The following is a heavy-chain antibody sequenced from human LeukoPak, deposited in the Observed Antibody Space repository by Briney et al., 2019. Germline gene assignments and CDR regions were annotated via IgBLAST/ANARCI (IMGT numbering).Heavy chain of an antibody. D-gene: IGHD6-13*01. CDR3: ARDEIAAAGYYYYYYIVV. J-gene: IGHJ6*03. CDR2: ISSCSSYI. V-gene: IGHV3-21*01. Sequence: GGSLRLSCAASGFTFSSYSMNWVRQAPGKGREWVSSISSCSSYIYYADSVKGRFTISRDNAKNSLYLQMNSLRAEGTAVYYCARDEIAAAGYYYYYYIVVWGKGTTVTVSS. CDR1: GFTFSSYS.